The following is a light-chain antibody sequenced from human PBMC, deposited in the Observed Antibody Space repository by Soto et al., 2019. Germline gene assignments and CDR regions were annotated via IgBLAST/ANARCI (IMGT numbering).Light chain of an antibody. Sequence: EIVLTQSPGTLSLSPGERATLSCRASQSVSGDLAWYQKKHGQAPSPLIYDESKRATGIPDRFSGSGSGTDFTLTISSLEPEDFAVYYCQQRSDWPPLTFGGGTKVEVK. V-gene: IGKV3-11*01. CDR1: QSVSGD. CDR3: QQRSDWPPLT. CDR2: DES. J-gene: IGKJ4*01.